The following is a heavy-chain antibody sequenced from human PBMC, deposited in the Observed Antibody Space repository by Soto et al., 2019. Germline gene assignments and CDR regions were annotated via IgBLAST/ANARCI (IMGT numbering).Heavy chain of an antibody. D-gene: IGHD6-19*01. J-gene: IGHJ4*02. CDR3: ARAVAVAADFDY. CDR2: INAGNGNT. V-gene: IGHV1-3*05. Sequence: QVQLVQSGAEEKKPGASVMVSCKASGYTFTGYAMHWVRQAPGQRLEWMGWINAGNGNTKYSQKFQGRVTITRDTSASTAYMELSSLRSEDTAVYYCARAVAVAADFDYWGQGTLVTVSS. CDR1: GYTFTGYA.